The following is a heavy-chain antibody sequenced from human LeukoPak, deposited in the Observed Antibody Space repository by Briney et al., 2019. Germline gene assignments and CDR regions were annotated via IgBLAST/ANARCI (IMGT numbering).Heavy chain of an antibody. CDR2: ISAYNGNT. CDR3: ARDLFFYDSSTYHDAFDI. Sequence: ASVTVSCKASGYTFTSYGISWVRQAPGQGLEWMGWISAYNGNTYYAQKLQGRVTMTTDTSTSTAYMELRSLRSDDTAVYFRARDLFFYDSSTYHDAFDIWGQGTMVTVSS. V-gene: IGHV1-18*01. D-gene: IGHD3-22*01. J-gene: IGHJ3*02. CDR1: GYTFTSYG.